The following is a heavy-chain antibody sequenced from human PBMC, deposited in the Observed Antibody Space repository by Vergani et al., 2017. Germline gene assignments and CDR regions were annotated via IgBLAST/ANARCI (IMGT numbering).Heavy chain of an antibody. CDR2: INHSGDT. J-gene: IGHJ6*04. V-gene: IGHV4-34*02. Sequence: QVQLQQWGAGLLKPSETLSLTCGVYGGSFSGYYGTWIRQTPEKGLEWIGEINHSGDTNYNPSLKSRLTISIDMSKNQFFLTLRSVTAADTAFYYCARGRVGLHVWG. CDR3: ARGRVGLHV. CDR1: GGSFSGYY.